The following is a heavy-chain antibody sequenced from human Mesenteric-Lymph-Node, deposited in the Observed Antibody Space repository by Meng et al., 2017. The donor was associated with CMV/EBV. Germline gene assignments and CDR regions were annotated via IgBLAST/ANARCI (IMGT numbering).Heavy chain of an antibody. CDR3: AGGIAAAGSRWFDP. J-gene: IGHJ5*02. CDR2: IIPILGIA. Sequence: QVQLGQSGAEVKKPGSSLKVSFKASGGTFSSYTISWVRQAPGQGLEWMGRIIPILGIANYAQKFQGRVTITAXKSTSTAYMELSSXRSEDTAVYYCAGGIAAAGSRWFDPWGQGTLVTVSS. CDR1: GGTFSSYT. D-gene: IGHD6-13*01. V-gene: IGHV1-69*02.